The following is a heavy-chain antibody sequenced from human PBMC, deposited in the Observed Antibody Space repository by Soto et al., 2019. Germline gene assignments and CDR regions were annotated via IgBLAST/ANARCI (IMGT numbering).Heavy chain of an antibody. D-gene: IGHD2-2*03. CDR3: ARIIGYCRNNDCSWTFDI. CDR2: FYPGDSTS. Sequence: GESLKISCKTSGYSFISYWVAWLRQKPGKGLEWMGTFYPGDSTSTYSPSFQCQVTISVDKSISTAYLHLSSLKASDTAMYYCARIIGYCRNNDCSWTFDIWGQGTTVTVS. J-gene: IGHJ3*02. CDR1: GYSFISYW. V-gene: IGHV5-51*01.